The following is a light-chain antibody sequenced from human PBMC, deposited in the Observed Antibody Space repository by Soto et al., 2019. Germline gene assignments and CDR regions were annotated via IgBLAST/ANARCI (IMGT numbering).Light chain of an antibody. V-gene: IGKV1-39*01. CDR1: QSISSF. Sequence: DIQMTQSPPSLSASVGDRVTITCRASQSISSFLNWYQQKPGKAPNLLIYAASSLQSGVPSRFTGSGSGTDFTLTISSLQPEDFASYHCQQTYSIPFTFGPGTKVDIK. CDR2: AAS. J-gene: IGKJ3*01. CDR3: QQTYSIPFT.